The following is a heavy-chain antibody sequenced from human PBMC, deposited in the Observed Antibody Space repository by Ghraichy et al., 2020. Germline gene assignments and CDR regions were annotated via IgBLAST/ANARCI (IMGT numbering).Heavy chain of an antibody. D-gene: IGHD3-22*01. V-gene: IGHV4-34*01. J-gene: IGHJ4*02. Sequence: SQTLSLTCAVYGGSFSGYYWSWIRQPPGKGLEWIGEINHSGSTNYNPSLKSRVTISVDTSKNQFSLKLSSVTAADTAVYYCARGSRGYYDSSGKQIFWYWGQGTLVTVSS. CDR2: INHSGST. CDR3: ARGSRGYYDSSGKQIFWY. CDR1: GGSFSGYY.